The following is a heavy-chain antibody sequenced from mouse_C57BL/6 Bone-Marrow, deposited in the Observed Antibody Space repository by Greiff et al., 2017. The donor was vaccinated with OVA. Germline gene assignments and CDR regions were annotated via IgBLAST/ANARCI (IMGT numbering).Heavy chain of an antibody. J-gene: IGHJ3*01. D-gene: IGHD2-4*01. V-gene: IGHV1-53*01. CDR3: ARGGYYDYAPWFAY. CDR1: GYTFTSYW. Sequence: VQLQQPGTELVKPGASVKLSCKASGYTFTSYWMHWVKQRPGQGLEWIGNINPSNGGTNYNEKFKSKATLTVDKSSSTAYMQRSSLTSEDSAVYYCARGGYYDYAPWFAYWGQGTLVTVSA. CDR2: INPSNGGT.